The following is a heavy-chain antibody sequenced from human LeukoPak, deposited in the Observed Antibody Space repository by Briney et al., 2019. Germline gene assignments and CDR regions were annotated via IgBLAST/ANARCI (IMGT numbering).Heavy chain of an antibody. Sequence: PGGSLRLSCAASGFTVSSNYMSWVRQAPGKGLEWVSVLYSSGRTTYADSVKGRFTISRDNSKNTLYLQMNSLRAEDTAVYYCARVTYRRSGDSPFDYWGQGTLVTVSS. D-gene: IGHD2-21*02. CDR1: GFTVSSNY. CDR2: LYSSGRT. J-gene: IGHJ4*02. V-gene: IGHV3-66*01. CDR3: ARVTYRRSGDSPFDY.